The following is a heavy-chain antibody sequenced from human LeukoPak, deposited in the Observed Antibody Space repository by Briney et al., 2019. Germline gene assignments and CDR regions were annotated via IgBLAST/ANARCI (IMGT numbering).Heavy chain of an antibody. CDR3: ATGGRSGVAFDS. J-gene: IGHJ4*02. D-gene: IGHD2-15*01. Sequence: PSETLSLTCTVSGDSISSYYWSWIRQPPGKGLEWIGYIYYSGSTKYNPSLKSRVTISVDTSKNQFSLKLNSVTAADTAVYYCATGGRSGVAFDSWGQGTRVTVSS. CDR1: GDSISSYY. V-gene: IGHV4-59*01. CDR2: IYYSGST.